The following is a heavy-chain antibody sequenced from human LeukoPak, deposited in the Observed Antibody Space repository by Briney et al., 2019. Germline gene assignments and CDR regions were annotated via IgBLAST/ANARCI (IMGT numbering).Heavy chain of an antibody. V-gene: IGHV1-18*01. Sequence: ASVKVSCKASGYTFTSYGISWVRQAPGQGLEWLGWISAYNGNTNYAQKLHGRVTMTTDTSTSTAYMELRSLRSDATAVYYCASVRSVPAAIGCFDPWGQGTLVTVSS. CDR2: ISAYNGNT. CDR3: ASVRSVPAAIGCFDP. J-gene: IGHJ5*02. CDR1: GYTFTSYG. D-gene: IGHD2-2*01.